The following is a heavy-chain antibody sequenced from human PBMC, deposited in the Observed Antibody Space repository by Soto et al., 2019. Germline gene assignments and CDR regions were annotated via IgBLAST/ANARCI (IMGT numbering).Heavy chain of an antibody. CDR3: ARDLWGDWGTDCYPLDV. Sequence: QVQLQESGPGLVKPSETLSLTCTVSGGSISSYYWSWIRQPPGKGLEWIGYMYNTGSTVYNPSLKSRVTISVDTSKNQSSLKLNAVTAADTAVYYCARDLWGDWGTDCYPLDVWGQGTTVTVSS. CDR2: MYNTGST. D-gene: IGHD2-21*02. CDR1: GGSISSYY. V-gene: IGHV4-59*01. J-gene: IGHJ6*02.